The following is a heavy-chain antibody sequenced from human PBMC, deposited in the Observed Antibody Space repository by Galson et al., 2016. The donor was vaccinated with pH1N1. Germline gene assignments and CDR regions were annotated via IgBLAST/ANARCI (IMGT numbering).Heavy chain of an antibody. CDR3: ARGLLSENDVGMDV. V-gene: IGHV3-74*01. J-gene: IGHJ6*02. CDR2: IKSDASRI. Sequence: SLRLSCAASGFPFSSHWFYWVRQAPGKGLMWVSRIKSDASRIYYADFVRGRFTISRDNAKDTVYLEMNSLRVEDTAVYYCARGLLSENDVGMDVWGQGTTVIVSS. CDR1: GFPFSSHW. D-gene: IGHD1-1*01.